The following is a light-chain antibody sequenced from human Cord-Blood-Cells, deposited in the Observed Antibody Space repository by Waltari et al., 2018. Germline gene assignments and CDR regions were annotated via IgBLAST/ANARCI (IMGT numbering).Light chain of an antibody. V-gene: IGKV1-8*01. Sequence: AIRMTQSPSSFSASTGDRVTITCRASQGISSYFAWYQQKQGKAPKLLIYAASTLQSVVPSRFSGGESGTDFTLTISCLQSEDFATYYCQQYYSYPITFGQGTRLEIK. CDR3: QQYYSYPIT. CDR1: QGISSY. CDR2: AAS. J-gene: IGKJ5*01.